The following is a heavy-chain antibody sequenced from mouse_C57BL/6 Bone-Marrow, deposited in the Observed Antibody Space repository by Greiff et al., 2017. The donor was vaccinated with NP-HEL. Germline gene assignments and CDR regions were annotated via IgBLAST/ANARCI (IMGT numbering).Heavy chain of an antibody. CDR2: IHPNSGST. Sequence: VQLQQPGAELVKPGASVKLSCKASGYTFTSYWMHWVKQRPGQGLEWIGMIHPNSGSTNYNEKFKSKATLTVDKSSSTAYMQLSSLTSEDSAVYYCASSPAGYTFDYWGKGTTLTVSS. CDR1: GYTFTSYW. D-gene: IGHD2-2*01. J-gene: IGHJ2*01. CDR3: ASSPAGYTFDY. V-gene: IGHV1-64*01.